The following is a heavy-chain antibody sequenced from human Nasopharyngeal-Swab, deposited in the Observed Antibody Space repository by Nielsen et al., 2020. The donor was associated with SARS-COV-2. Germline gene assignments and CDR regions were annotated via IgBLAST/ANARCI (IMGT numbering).Heavy chain of an antibody. V-gene: IGHV4-39*01. D-gene: IGHD3-22*01. CDR1: GGSISSSSYY. CDR2: IYYSGST. J-gene: IGHJ4*02. Sequence: SETLSLTCTVSGGSISSSSYYWGWIRQTPGKGLEWIGSIYYSGSTYYNPTLKRRVTISVDTSKNQFSLKLSSVTAADTAVYYCAKQYYYDSSGYDPRSYYFDYWGQGTLVTVSS. CDR3: AKQYYYDSSGYDPRSYYFDY.